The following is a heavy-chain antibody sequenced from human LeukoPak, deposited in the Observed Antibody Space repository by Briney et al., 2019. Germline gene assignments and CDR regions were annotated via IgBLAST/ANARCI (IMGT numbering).Heavy chain of an antibody. J-gene: IGHJ4*02. D-gene: IGHD3-22*01. Sequence: GVSVKVSCKASGYTFTSYDINWVRQATGQGLEWMGWMNPNSGNTGYAQKFQGRVTITRNTSISTAYMELSSLRSEDTAVYYCARGRGPKAYYYDSSGYYHDYWGQGTLVTVSS. CDR3: ARGRGPKAYYYDSSGYYHDY. CDR2: MNPNSGNT. V-gene: IGHV1-8*01. CDR1: GYTFTSYD.